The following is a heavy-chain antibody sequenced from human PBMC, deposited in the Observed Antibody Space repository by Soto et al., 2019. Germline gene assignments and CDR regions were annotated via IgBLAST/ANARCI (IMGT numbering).Heavy chain of an antibody. J-gene: IGHJ4*02. V-gene: IGHV4-59*01. CDR3: ARVRDSLGLRFLEWLFVDY. CDR1: GGSISSYY. CDR2: IYYSGST. Sequence: SETLSLTCTVSGGSISSYYWSWIRQPPGKGLEWIGYIYYSGSTNYNPSLKSRVTISVDTSKNQFSLKLSSVTAADTAVYYCARVRDSLGLRFLEWLFVDYWDQGTLVTVSS. D-gene: IGHD3-3*01.